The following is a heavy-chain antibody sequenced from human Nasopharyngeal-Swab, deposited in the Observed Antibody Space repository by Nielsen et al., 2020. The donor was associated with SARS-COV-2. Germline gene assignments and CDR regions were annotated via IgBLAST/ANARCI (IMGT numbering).Heavy chain of an antibody. CDR3: AKDSCSSTSCYTWDWGENWFDP. J-gene: IGHJ5*02. D-gene: IGHD2-2*02. Sequence: VREAPGKGLEWVSAISGSGGSTYYADSVKGRFTIPRDNSKNTLYLQMNSLRAEDTAVYYCAKDSCSSTSCYTWDWGENWFDPWGQGTLVTVSS. V-gene: IGHV3-23*01. CDR2: ISGSGGST.